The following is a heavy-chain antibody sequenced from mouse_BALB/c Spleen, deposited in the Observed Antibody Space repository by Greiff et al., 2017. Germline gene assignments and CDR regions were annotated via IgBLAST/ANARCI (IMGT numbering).Heavy chain of an antibody. J-gene: IGHJ4*01. Sequence: EVKLMESGGGLVQPGGSLKLSCAASGFTFSSYGMSWVRQTPDKRLELVATINSNGGSTYYPDSVKGRFTISRDNAKNTLYLQMSSLKSEDTAMYYCAREDYAMDDWGQGTSVTVSS. CDR2: INSNGGST. V-gene: IGHV5-6-3*01. CDR1: GFTFSSYG. CDR3: AREDYAMDD.